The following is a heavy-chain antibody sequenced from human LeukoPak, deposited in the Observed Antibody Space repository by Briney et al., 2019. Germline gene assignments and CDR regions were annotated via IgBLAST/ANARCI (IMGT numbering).Heavy chain of an antibody. J-gene: IGHJ6*02. CDR1: GYSFTAFY. V-gene: IGHV1-2*02. D-gene: IGHD6-13*01. CDR2: IHPRRGDT. CDR3: ARVVAVAATGTLYYYPMDV. Sequence: GASVKVSCKTSGYSFTAFYIHWVRQAPGQGLEWMGWIHPRRGDTNYAQKFQGRVTMTRDTSISTAYMELSSLTSDDTAVYYCARVVAVAATGTLYYYPMDVWGPGTTVTVSS.